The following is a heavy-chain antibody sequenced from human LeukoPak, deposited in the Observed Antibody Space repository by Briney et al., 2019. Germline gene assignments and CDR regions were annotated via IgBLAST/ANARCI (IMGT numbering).Heavy chain of an antibody. CDR2: TYYSGST. D-gene: IGHD3-16*01. Sequence: ASETLSLTCTVSGGSISSYYWSWIRQPPGKGLEWIGYTYYSGSTNYNPSLKGRVTISVDTSKNQFSLKLSSVTAADTAVYYCARGLNRYYFDYWGQGTLVTVSS. V-gene: IGHV4-59*01. CDR1: GGSISSYY. CDR3: ARGLNRYYFDY. J-gene: IGHJ4*02.